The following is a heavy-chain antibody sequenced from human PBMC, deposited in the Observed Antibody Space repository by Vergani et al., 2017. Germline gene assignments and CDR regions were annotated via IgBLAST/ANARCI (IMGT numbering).Heavy chain of an antibody. CDR1: GFTFSTHA. D-gene: IGHD6-6*01. CDR3: ARMDTEQLVDSYHPEFDY. V-gene: IGHV3-21*01. J-gene: IGHJ4*02. Sequence: EVQLLESGGGLVQPGGSLRLSCGASGFTFSTHAMNWVRQAPGKGLEWVSSISSSGTNIFYADSVKGRFTISKDDDKSSLYLQMNSLRLEDTAQYYCARMDTEQLVDSYHPEFDYWGQGTLVSVSS. CDR2: ISSSGTNI.